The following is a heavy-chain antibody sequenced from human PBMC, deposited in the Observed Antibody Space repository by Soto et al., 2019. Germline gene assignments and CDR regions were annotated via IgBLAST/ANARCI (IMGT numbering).Heavy chain of an antibody. J-gene: IGHJ4*02. V-gene: IGHV3-30-3*01. D-gene: IGHD5-12*01. Sequence: GGSLRLSCAASGFTFSSYAMHWVRQAPGKGLEWVAVISYDGSNKYYADSVKGRFTISRDNSKNTLYLQMNSLRAEDTAVYYRAREQWDEAGYTTDDWGQGTLVTVSS. CDR1: GFTFSSYA. CDR3: AREQWDEAGYTTDD. CDR2: ISYDGSNK.